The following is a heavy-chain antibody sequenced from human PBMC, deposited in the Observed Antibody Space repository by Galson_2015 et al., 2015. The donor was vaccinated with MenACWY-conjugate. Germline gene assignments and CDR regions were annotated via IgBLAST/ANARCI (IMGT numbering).Heavy chain of an antibody. V-gene: IGHV3-23*01. CDR1: GFGFGDYA. CDR3: AKALYTSGWSDFDY. Sequence: SLRLSCAASGFGFGDYAMNWVRQAPGKGLEWVSGISGRGGSTSYADSVKGRFTISRDNSKNTLYLQLNSLRAEDTAIYYCAKALYTSGWSDFDYWGQGTLVTVSS. CDR2: ISGRGGST. J-gene: IGHJ4*02. D-gene: IGHD6-19*01.